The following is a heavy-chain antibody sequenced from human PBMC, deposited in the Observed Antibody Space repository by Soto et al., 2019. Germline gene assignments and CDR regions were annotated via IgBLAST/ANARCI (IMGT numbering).Heavy chain of an antibody. J-gene: IGHJ3*01. CDR2: LDPADSFT. Sequence: GESLKISCNVSGYSFTTFWISWVRQMPEKGLEWMGRLDPADSFTNYSPSFQGHVTISVDKSINTAYLQWSSLKASDTAIYYCARHLYANRNYLDALDVWGQGTMVTV. CDR3: ARHLYANRNYLDALDV. CDR1: GYSFTTFW. D-gene: IGHD2-8*01. V-gene: IGHV5-10-1*01.